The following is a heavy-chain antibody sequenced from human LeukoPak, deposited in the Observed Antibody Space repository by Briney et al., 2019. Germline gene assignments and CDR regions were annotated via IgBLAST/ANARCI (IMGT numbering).Heavy chain of an antibody. J-gene: IGHJ5*02. CDR3: ARGTQGLGWFDP. V-gene: IGHV1-2*02. CDR2: INPNSGGT. CDR1: GYTFTGYY. Sequence: ASVKVSCKASGYTFTGYYMHWVRQAPGQGLEWMGWINPNSGGTNYAQKLQGRVTMTTDTSTSTAYMELRSLRSDDTAVYYCARGTQGLGWFDPWGQGTLVTVSS.